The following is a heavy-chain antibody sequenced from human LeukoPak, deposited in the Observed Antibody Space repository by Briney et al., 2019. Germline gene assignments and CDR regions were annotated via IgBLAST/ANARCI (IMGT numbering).Heavy chain of an antibody. V-gene: IGHV3-66*01. CDR2: IYSGGST. CDR1: GFTVSSNY. Sequence: PGGSLRLSCAASGFTVSSNYMSWVRQAPGKGLEWVSVIYSGGSTYYADSVKGRFTISRDNSKNTLYLQMNSLRADDTAIYYCARDKREQQLAFLDAFDIWGQGTMVTVSS. CDR3: ARDKREQQLAFLDAFDI. D-gene: IGHD6-13*01. J-gene: IGHJ3*02.